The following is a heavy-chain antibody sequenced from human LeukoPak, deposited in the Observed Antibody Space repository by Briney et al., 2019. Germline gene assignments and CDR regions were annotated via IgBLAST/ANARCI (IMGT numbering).Heavy chain of an antibody. Sequence: SETLSLTCTVSSGSISSYYWSWIRQPPGKGLEWIGYIYYSGSTNYNPSLKSRVTISVDTSKNQFSLKLSSVTAADTAVYYCASYGSGSYYMGFDYWGQGTLVTVSS. V-gene: IGHV4-59*01. D-gene: IGHD3-10*01. J-gene: IGHJ4*02. CDR1: SGSISSYY. CDR2: IYYSGST. CDR3: ASYGSGSYYMGFDY.